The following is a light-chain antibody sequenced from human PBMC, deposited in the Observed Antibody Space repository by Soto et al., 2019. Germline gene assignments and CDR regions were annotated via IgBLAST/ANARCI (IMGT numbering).Light chain of an antibody. V-gene: IGLV2-14*01. J-gene: IGLJ1*01. CDR3: ISYTDRQSDL. CDR2: AVS. CDR1: SSDIGGYNY. Sequence: QSALTQPASVSGSPGQSITISCTGTSSDIGGYNYVSWYQQHPGKAPKVMIYAVSDRPPGVSDRFSGSKSGITASLTISGLQTEDEADYYCISYTDRQSDLFGTGTKVTVL.